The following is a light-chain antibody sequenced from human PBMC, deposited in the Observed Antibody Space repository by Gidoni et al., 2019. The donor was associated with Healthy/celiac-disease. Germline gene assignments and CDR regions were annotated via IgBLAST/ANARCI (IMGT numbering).Light chain of an antibody. V-gene: IGKV3-11*01. CDR2: DAS. CDR3: QQRSNWPPVT. CDR1: QSVSSY. Sequence: IVFTQSPATLSLSPGERATLSCRASQSVSSYLAWYQQKPGQAPRLLIYDASNRATGIPARFSGSGSGTDFTITISSLEPEDFAVYYCQQRSNWPPVTFGQGTKVEIK. J-gene: IGKJ1*01.